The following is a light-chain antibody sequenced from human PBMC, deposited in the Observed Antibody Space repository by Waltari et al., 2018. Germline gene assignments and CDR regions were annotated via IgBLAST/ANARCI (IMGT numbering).Light chain of an antibody. V-gene: IGLV2-14*03. CDR1: SSAIGAYDY. J-gene: IGLJ1*01. CDR2: DVS. CDR3: SSYSSTSTFYV. Sequence: QSALTQPASVSGSPGQSVTISCTGSSSAIGAYDYVSWYQQHPDKGPKLLVYDVSQRPSGVSNRFSGSKSGNTASLVISGLRAEDEADYYCSSYSSTSTFYVFGTGTTVTVL.